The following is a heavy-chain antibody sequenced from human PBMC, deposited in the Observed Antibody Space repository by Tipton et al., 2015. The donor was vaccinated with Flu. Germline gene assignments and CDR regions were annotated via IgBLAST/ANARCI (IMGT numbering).Heavy chain of an antibody. J-gene: IGHJ4*02. CDR2: IYYSGST. V-gene: IGHV4-39*07. CDR1: GGSISSSSYY. Sequence: LRLSCTVSGGSISSSSYYWGWIRQPPGKGPEWIGSIYYSGSTYYNPSLKSRVTISVDTSKNQFSLKLSSVTAADTAVYYCARDRIAVAGNYFDYWGQGTLVTVSS. D-gene: IGHD6-19*01. CDR3: ARDRIAVAGNYFDY.